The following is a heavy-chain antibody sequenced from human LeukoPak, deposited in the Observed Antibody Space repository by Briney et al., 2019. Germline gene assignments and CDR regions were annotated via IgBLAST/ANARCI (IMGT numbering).Heavy chain of an antibody. Sequence: GASVKVPCKASGYTFTSYGISWVRQAPGQGLEWMGWISAYNGNTNYAQKLQGRVTMTTDTSTSTAYMELRSLRSDDTAVYYCARDHAPWRIAAAVSNWFDPWGQGTLVTVSS. CDR3: ARDHAPWRIAAAVSNWFDP. CDR1: GYTFTSYG. J-gene: IGHJ5*02. V-gene: IGHV1-18*01. CDR2: ISAYNGNT. D-gene: IGHD6-13*01.